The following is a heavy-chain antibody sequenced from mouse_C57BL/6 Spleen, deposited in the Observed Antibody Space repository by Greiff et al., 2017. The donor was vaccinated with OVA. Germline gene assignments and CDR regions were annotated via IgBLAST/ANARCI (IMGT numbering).Heavy chain of an antibody. V-gene: IGHV5-4*01. D-gene: IGHD1-1*01. CDR2: ISDGGSYT. J-gene: IGHJ3*01. CDR3: ARESGSSSWFAY. CDR1: GFTFSSYA. Sequence: DVMLVESGGGLVKPGGSLKLSCAASGFTFSSYAMSWVRQTPEKRLEWVATISDGGSYTYYPDNVKGRFTISRDNAKNNLYLQMSHLKSEDTAMYYCARESGSSSWFAYWGQGTLVTVSA.